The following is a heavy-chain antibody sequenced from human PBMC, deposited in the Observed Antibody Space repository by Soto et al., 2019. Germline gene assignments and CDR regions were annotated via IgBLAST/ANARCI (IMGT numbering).Heavy chain of an antibody. D-gene: IGHD3-16*01. Sequence: QVQLVQSGAEVKKPGASVKVSCKASGYTFTNFGISWVRQAPGQGLEWMGWISAYNGNTNYAQNFQGRVTMTTDTSTSTAYMVLRSLRSDATGVYFSARGGTPIDYWGQGTLVTVSS. J-gene: IGHJ4*02. V-gene: IGHV1-18*01. CDR3: ARGGTPIDY. CDR2: ISAYNGNT. CDR1: GYTFTNFG.